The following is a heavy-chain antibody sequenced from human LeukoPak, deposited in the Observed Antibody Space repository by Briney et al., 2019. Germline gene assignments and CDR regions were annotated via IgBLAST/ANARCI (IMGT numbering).Heavy chain of an antibody. J-gene: IGHJ4*02. CDR3: AKHSSGWSYFDY. CDR1: GFTFSSNV. Sequence: GRSLRLSCAASGFTFSSNVIHWVRQTPGKGLEWVAAISHDGNNKYYADSVKGRFTISRDNSKNTLYLQMNSLRAEDTAVYYCAKHSSGWSYFDYWGQGTLVTVSS. V-gene: IGHV3-30-3*01. CDR2: ISHDGNNK. D-gene: IGHD6-19*01.